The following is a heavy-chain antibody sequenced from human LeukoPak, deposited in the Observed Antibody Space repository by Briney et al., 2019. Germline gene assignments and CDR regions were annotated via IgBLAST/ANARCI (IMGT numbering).Heavy chain of an antibody. Sequence: GGSLRLSCVASGFIFSDYSMDWVRQAPGKGLEWVSAISGSGGSTYYADSVKGRFTISRDNSKNTLYLQMNSLRAEDTAVYYCAKVMVRGVLFYYFDYWGQGTLVTVSS. CDR1: GFIFSDYS. CDR3: AKVMVRGVLFYYFDY. D-gene: IGHD3-10*01. V-gene: IGHV3-23*01. CDR2: ISGSGGST. J-gene: IGHJ4*02.